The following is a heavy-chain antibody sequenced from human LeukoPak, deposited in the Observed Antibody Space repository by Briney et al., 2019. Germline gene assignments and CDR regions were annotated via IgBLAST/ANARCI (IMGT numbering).Heavy chain of an antibody. CDR2: INPNSGDT. CDR3: ARDLAGFGELLSAPDV. D-gene: IGHD3-10*01. V-gene: IGHV1-2*02. CDR1: GYTFTIYY. J-gene: IGHJ6*04. Sequence: ASVKVSCKASGYTFTIYYMHWVRQAPGQGLEWMGWINPNSGDTNYAQKFQGRVTMTRDTSISTAYMELSSLRSDDTAVYYCARDLAGFGELLSAPDVWGKGTTVTISS.